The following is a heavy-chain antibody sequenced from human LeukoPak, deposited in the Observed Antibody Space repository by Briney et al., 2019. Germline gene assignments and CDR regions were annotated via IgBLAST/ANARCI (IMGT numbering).Heavy chain of an antibody. Sequence: PSETLSLTCAVYGGSFSGYYWSWIRQPPGKGLEWIGEINHSGSTNYNPSLKSRVTISVDTSKNQFSLKLSSVTAADTAVYYCARGAKADYWGQGTLVTVPS. CDR2: INHSGST. CDR1: GGSFSGYY. J-gene: IGHJ4*02. CDR3: ARGAKADY. V-gene: IGHV4-34*01.